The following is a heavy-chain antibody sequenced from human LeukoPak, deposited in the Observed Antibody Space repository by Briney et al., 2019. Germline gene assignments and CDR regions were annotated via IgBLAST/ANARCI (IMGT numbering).Heavy chain of an antibody. Sequence: GASVKVSCKVSGYPFTLHAIHWVRQAPGQSLEWMGWINPGNGNTKISQKFRGRVAITRDISASTAYMQLISLRSEDTAVYSCARDVGYCSGSVCYHGYFDFWGQGTLVTVSS. CDR3: ARDVGYCSGSVCYHGYFDF. CDR2: INPGNGNT. J-gene: IGHJ4*02. CDR1: GYPFTLHA. D-gene: IGHD2-8*02. V-gene: IGHV1-3*01.